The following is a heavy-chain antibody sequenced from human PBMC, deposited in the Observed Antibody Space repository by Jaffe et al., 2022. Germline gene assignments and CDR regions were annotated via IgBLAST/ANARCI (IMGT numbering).Heavy chain of an antibody. CDR2: INPSGGST. D-gene: IGHD5-12*01. CDR1: GYTFTNYY. V-gene: IGHV1-46*01. Sequence: QVQLVQSGAEVKKPGASVKVSCKASGYTFTNYYIHCVRQAPGQGLEWMGFINPSGGSTSYAQKFQGRVTMTRDTSTSTVYMELSSLRSDDTAVYYCARNSDSGFDFWGQGTLVTVSS. CDR3: ARNSDSGFDF. J-gene: IGHJ4*02.